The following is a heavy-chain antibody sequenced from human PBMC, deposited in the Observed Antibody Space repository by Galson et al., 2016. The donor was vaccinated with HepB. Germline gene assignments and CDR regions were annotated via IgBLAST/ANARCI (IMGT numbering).Heavy chain of an antibody. CDR1: GGSITVANVH. J-gene: IGHJ5*01. Sequence: TLSLTCSVSGGSITVANVHWTWIRHHPRKGLKCLGPIFYTGTTYHTPSLNIRVFISVDTAKNQFSLRVTPVNVADTGIYYCARDTSLGGIDSWGQGTLVTVSS. V-gene: IGHV4-31*03. CDR3: ARDTSLGGIDS. CDR2: IFYTGTT. D-gene: IGHD3-16*01.